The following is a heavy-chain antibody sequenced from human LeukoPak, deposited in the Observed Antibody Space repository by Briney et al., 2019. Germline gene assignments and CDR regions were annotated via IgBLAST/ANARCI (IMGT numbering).Heavy chain of an antibody. CDR2: IYNDGTT. CDR3: TKTGGPWD. CDR1: GFTVITSF. Sequence: GGSLRLSCAASGFTVITSFMSWVRQAPGKGLEWVSVIYNDGTTYYADSVKGRFTISRDNPKSTLYLQMNTLRAEDTAVYYCTKTGGPWDWGQGTQVTVSS. D-gene: IGHD7-27*01. V-gene: IGHV3-53*01. J-gene: IGHJ4*02.